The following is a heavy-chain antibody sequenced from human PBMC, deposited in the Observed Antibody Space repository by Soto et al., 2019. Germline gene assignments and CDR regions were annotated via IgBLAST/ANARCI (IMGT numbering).Heavy chain of an antibody. D-gene: IGHD3-10*01. V-gene: IGHV4-4*02. J-gene: IGHJ2*01. Sequence: PSETVSLTCAVSGGSISSSNWWSWVRQPPGKELEWIGEIYHSGSTNYNPSLKSRVTISVDKSKNQFSLKLSSVTAADTAVYYCARVFVGRFGELLANWYFDLWGRGTLVTVSS. CDR3: ARVFVGRFGELLANWYFDL. CDR2: IYHSGST. CDR1: GGSISSSNW.